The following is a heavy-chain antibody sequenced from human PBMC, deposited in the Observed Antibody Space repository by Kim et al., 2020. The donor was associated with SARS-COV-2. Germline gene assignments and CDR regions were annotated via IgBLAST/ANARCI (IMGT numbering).Heavy chain of an antibody. J-gene: IGHJ3*02. V-gene: IGHV4-59*11. CDR3: ARADQWRAFDI. CDR1: GGSISSHY. Sequence: SETLSLTCTVSGGSISSHYWSWIRQPPGKGLEWIGYVYFSGITNYNPSLKSRVTISVDTSKNQFSLKLTDVTAADTAVYYCARADQWRAFDIWGQGTLVTVSS. CDR2: VYFSGIT. D-gene: IGHD6-19*01.